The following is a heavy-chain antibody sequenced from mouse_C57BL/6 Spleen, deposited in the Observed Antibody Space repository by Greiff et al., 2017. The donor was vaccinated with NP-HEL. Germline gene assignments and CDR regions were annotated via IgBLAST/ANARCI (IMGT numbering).Heavy chain of an antibody. Sequence: QVQLQQSGAELVMPGASVKLSCKASGYTFTSYWMHWVKQRPGQGLEWIGEIDPSDSYTNYNQKFKGKSTLTVDKSSSTAYMQLSSLTSEYSAVYYCARWNSNFFDYWGQGTTLTVSS. D-gene: IGHD2-5*01. J-gene: IGHJ2*01. CDR1: GYTFTSYW. CDR3: ARWNSNFFDY. CDR2: IDPSDSYT. V-gene: IGHV1-69*01.